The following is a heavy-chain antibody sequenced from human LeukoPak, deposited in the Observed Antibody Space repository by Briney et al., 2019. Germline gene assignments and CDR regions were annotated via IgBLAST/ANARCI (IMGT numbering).Heavy chain of an antibody. J-gene: IGHJ4*02. D-gene: IGHD2-15*01. CDR1: GFTFSSYG. CDR3: AKEAGFYCSGGSCDPDFDY. V-gene: IGHV3-30*18. CDR2: ISYDGSNK. Sequence: GGSLRLSCAASGFTFSSYGMHWVRQAPGKGLEWVAVISYDGSNKYYADSVKGRFTISRDNSKNTLYLQMNSLRAEDTAMYYRAKEAGFYCSGGSCDPDFDYWGQGTLVTVSS.